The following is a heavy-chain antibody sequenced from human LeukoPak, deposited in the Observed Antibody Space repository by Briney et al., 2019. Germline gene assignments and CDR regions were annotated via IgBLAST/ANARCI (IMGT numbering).Heavy chain of an antibody. CDR1: GYTFTSYD. J-gene: IGHJ4*02. D-gene: IGHD6-13*01. CDR2: INTNTGNP. CDR3: AREGAAAVSPNFDY. Sequence: ASVKVSCKASGYTFTSYDINWVRQATGQGLEWMGWINTNTGNPTYAQGFTGRFVFSLDTSVSTAYLQISSLKAEDTAVYYCAREGAAAVSPNFDYWGQGTLVTVSS. V-gene: IGHV7-4-1*02.